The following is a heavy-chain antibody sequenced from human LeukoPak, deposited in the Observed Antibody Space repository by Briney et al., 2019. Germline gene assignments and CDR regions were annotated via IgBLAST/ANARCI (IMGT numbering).Heavy chain of an antibody. V-gene: IGHV1-8*01. J-gene: IGHJ4*02. CDR1: GYTFTSYD. CDR3: ATTPGYSSGWGGY. CDR2: MNPNSGNT. Sequence: ASVKLSCKASGYTFTSYDINWVRQATGQGLEWMGWMNPNSGNTGYAQKFQGRVTMTRNTSISTPYMELSSLRSEDTAVYYCATTPGYSSGWGGYWGQATLVTASS. D-gene: IGHD6-19*01.